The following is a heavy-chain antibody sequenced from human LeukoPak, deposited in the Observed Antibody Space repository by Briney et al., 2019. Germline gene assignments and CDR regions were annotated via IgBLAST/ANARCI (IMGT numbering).Heavy chain of an antibody. J-gene: IGHJ4*02. CDR3: AREDSGGTFDY. Sequence: PSQTLSLTCTVSGASIYSGNHYWTWIRQFPGKGLEWMGNIYYTGSTTYNPSLQSQLIFSLDTANNQFFPNLTSVTAGDTAVYHCAREDSGGTFDYWGQGSLVTVSS. CDR2: IYYTGST. D-gene: IGHD1-1*01. V-gene: IGHV4-31*01. CDR1: GASIYSGNHY.